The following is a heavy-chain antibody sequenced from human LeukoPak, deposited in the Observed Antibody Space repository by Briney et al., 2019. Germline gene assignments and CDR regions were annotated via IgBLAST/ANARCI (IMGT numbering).Heavy chain of an antibody. CDR2: IIPIFGTA. CDR1: GGTFSSYA. J-gene: IGHJ4*02. CDR3: ARANGYSSSWYAAY. Sequence: SVKVSCKASGGTFSSYAISWVRQAPGQGLEWMGGIIPIFGTANYAQKFQGRVTITTDESTSTAYMELRSLRSDDTAVYYCARANGYSSSWYAAYWGQGTLVTVSS. D-gene: IGHD6-13*01. V-gene: IGHV1-69*05.